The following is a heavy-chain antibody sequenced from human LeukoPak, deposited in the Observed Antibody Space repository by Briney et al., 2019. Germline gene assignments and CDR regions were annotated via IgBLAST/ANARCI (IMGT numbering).Heavy chain of an antibody. V-gene: IGHV4-39*01. CDR2: IYYSGST. CDR1: GGSVSSGSYY. CDR3: ARRSGRY. D-gene: IGHD1-26*01. Sequence: SETLSLTCTVSGGSVSSGSYYWGCIRQPPGKGLEWIGSIYYSGSTYYNPSLKSRVTISVDTSKNQFSLKLSSVTAADTAVYYCARRSGRYWGQGTLVTVSS. J-gene: IGHJ4*02.